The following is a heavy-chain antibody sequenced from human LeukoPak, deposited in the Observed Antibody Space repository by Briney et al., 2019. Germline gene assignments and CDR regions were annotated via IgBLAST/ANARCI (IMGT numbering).Heavy chain of an antibody. CDR1: GGSIASSSNY. V-gene: IGHV4-39*07. CDR3: ARVGGGSDPYYAMDV. J-gene: IGHJ6*02. D-gene: IGHD2-15*01. CDR2: IYYSGIT. Sequence: SETLSLTCTVSGGSIASSSNYWVWIRQPPGKGLEWIGNIYYSGITYYNPSLTSRVTISVDTSKNQFSLNLASVTAADTAVYYCARVGGGSDPYYAMDVWGQGTTVTVSS.